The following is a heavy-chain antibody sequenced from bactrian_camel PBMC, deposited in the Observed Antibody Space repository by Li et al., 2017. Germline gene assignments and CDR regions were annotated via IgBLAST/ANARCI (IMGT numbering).Heavy chain of an antibody. J-gene: IGHJ4*01. Sequence: VQLVESGGGSVQAGGSLRLSCTASAPTYETFYLAWFREVPGKARERVACIDKNGSARLGDAVKGRFTISQGNSKNSLYLRMNSLKPEDTAMYYCAASRGVASFSAMTYAYWGQGTQVTVS. CDR3: AASRGVASFSAMTYAY. CDR2: IDKNGSA. V-gene: IGHV3S68*01. CDR1: APTYETFY. D-gene: IGHD1*01.